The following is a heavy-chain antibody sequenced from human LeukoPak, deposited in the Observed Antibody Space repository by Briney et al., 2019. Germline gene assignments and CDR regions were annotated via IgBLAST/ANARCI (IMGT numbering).Heavy chain of an antibody. D-gene: IGHD2-15*01. Sequence: ASVKVSFKASGYTFTAYYIHWVRQAPGQGLEWMGWVNSNTGATKYAQKFQDRVTMSRDTSINTAYLELSRLMSDDSAVYYCARGPPFALRSHYLDVWGKGITVTISS. CDR3: ARGPPFALRSHYLDV. CDR1: GYTFTAYY. CDR2: VNSNTGAT. J-gene: IGHJ6*03. V-gene: IGHV1-2*02.